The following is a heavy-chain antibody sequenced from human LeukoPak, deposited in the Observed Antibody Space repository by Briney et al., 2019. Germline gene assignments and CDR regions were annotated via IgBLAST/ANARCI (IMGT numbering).Heavy chain of an antibody. D-gene: IGHD5-12*01. Sequence: PGGSLRLSCAASGFTLSGYWMHWVRQAPGKGLVWVSRISSDGSITTYADSVKGRFTISRDNAKNTLYLQMNSLRVGDTAVYHCASGRGYSGSYYFDYWGQGTLVTVPS. CDR1: GFTLSGYW. J-gene: IGHJ4*02. V-gene: IGHV3-74*01. CDR3: ASGRGYSGSYYFDY. CDR2: ISSDGSIT.